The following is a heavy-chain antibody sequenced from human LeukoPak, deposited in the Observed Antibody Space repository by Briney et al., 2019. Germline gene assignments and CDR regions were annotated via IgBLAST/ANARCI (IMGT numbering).Heavy chain of an antibody. J-gene: IGHJ5*02. CDR3: ARGTGTFDP. CDR2: IYYSGST. D-gene: IGHD1/OR15-1a*01. CDR1: GVSISSYY. V-gene: IGHV4-59*01. Sequence: SETLSLTCIVSGVSISSYYWSWIRQPPGKGLEWIGYIYYSGSTNYNPSLKSRVTTSVDTSKNQFSLKLTSVTAADTAMYYCARGTGTFDPWGQGTLVTVSS.